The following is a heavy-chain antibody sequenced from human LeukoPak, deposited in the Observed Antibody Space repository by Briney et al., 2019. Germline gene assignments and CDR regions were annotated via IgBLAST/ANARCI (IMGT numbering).Heavy chain of an antibody. CDR1: GFTFNNVW. J-gene: IGHJ4*02. CDR3: IGNFLAH. D-gene: IGHD1-7*01. Sequence: KAGGSLRLSCVASGFTFNNVWVCWVGQAPGKGLEWVGHIATTADGGTTDYAAPVKGRFSLSRDDSKNTVYLQMNSLKSVDTGVYYCIGNFLAHWGQGTLVTVSS. CDR2: IATTADGGTT. V-gene: IGHV3-15*04.